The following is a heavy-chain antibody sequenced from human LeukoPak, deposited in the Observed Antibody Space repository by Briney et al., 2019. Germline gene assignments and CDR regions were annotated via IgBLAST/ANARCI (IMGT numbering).Heavy chain of an antibody. Sequence: SETLSLTCTVSGGSISSYYWSWIRQPPGKGLEWIGYIYYSGSTNYNPSLKSRVTISVDTSKNQFSLKLSSVTAADTAVYYCARRESLPGSKAAFDIWGQGTMVTVSS. CDR3: ARRESLPGSKAAFDI. D-gene: IGHD3-10*01. J-gene: IGHJ3*02. CDR1: GGSISSYY. V-gene: IGHV4-59*08. CDR2: IYYSGST.